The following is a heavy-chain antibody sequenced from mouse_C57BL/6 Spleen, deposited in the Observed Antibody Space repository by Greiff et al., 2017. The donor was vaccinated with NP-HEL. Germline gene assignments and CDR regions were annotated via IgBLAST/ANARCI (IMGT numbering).Heavy chain of an antibody. CDR2: IDPEDGET. V-gene: IGHV14-2*01. J-gene: IGHJ4*01. CDR3: AIHWFYAMDY. D-gene: IGHD2-2*01. Sequence: VQLKESGAELVKPGASVKLSCTASGFNITDYYMHWVKQRTEQGLEWIGRIDPEDGETKYAPKFQGKATITADTSSNTAYLQLSSLTSEDTAVYYCAIHWFYAMDYWGQGTSVTVSS. CDR1: GFNITDYY.